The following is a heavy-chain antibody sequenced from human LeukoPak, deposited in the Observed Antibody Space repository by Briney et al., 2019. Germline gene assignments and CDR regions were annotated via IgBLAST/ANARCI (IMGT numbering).Heavy chain of an antibody. CDR3: AKDRAQQLVLDF. J-gene: IGHJ4*02. CDR1: GFTFSSCA. Sequence: GGSLRLSCAASGFTFSSCAMSWVRQAPGKGLEWVSAIIGSGSSTYYADSVKGRFTISRDNSKNTLFLQMNSLRAEDTAVYYRAKDRAQQLVLDFWGQGTLVTVSS. V-gene: IGHV3-23*01. CDR2: IIGSGSST. D-gene: IGHD6-13*01.